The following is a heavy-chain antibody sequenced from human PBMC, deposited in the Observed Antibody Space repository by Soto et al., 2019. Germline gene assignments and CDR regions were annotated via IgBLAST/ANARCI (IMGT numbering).Heavy chain of an antibody. Sequence: PGGSLRLSCAASGFTFSSYGMHWVRQAPGKGLEWVAVISYDGSNKYYADSVKGRFTISRDNSKNTLYLQMNSLRAEDTAVYYCAYDSSGYYSYVFDYWGQGTLVTVSS. CDR3: AYDSSGYYSYVFDY. V-gene: IGHV3-30*18. CDR1: GFTFSSYG. J-gene: IGHJ4*02. D-gene: IGHD3-22*01. CDR2: ISYDGSNK.